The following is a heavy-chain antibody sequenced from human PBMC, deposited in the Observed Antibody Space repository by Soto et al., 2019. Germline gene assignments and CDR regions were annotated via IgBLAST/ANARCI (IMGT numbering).Heavy chain of an antibody. V-gene: IGHV1-3*01. J-gene: IGHJ6*02. CDR1: GYTFTSYA. CDR3: ARDFPSYGMDV. CDR2: INAGNGNT. Sequence: RASVKVSCKASGYTFTSYAMHWVRQAPGQRLEWMGWINAGNGNTKYSQKFQGRVTITRDTSASTAYMELSSLRSEDTAVYYCARDFPSYGMDVWGQGTTVTVSS.